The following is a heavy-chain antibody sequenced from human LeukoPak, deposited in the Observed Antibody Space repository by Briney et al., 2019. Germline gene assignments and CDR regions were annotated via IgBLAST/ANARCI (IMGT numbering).Heavy chain of an antibody. CDR1: GYTFTSYD. CDR2: INPSGGST. D-gene: IGHD3-22*01. CDR3: ARYYYDSSGYYYGY. J-gene: IGHJ4*02. Sequence: GASVKVSCKASGYTFTSYDINWVRQAPGQGLEWMGIINPSGGSTSYAQKFQGRVTMTRDMSTSTVYMELSSLRSGDTAVYYCARYYYDSSGYYYGYWGQGTLVTVSS. V-gene: IGHV1-46*01.